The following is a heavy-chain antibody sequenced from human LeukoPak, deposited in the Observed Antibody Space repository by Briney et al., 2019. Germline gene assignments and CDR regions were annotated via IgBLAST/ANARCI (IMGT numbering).Heavy chain of an antibody. CDR1: GFTFSSYA. CDR2: ISGSGGST. Sequence: GGSLRLSCAASGFTFSSYAMSWVRQAPGKGLEWVSAISGSGGSTYYADSVKGRFTISRDNSKNTLYLQMNSLRAEDTAVYYCAKGEEQQLVPLYFDYWGQGTLVTVSS. D-gene: IGHD6-13*01. J-gene: IGHJ4*02. V-gene: IGHV3-23*01. CDR3: AKGEEQQLVPLYFDY.